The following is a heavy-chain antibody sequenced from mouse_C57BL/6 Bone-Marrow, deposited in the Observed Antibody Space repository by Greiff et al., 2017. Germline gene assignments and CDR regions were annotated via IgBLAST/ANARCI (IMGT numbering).Heavy chain of an antibody. CDR1: GYTFTSYG. V-gene: IGHV1-81*01. D-gene: IGHD3-1*01. CDR2: IYHRSGNT. Sequence: VQLQQSGAELARPGASVKLSCKASGYTFTSYGISWVKQRTGQGLEWIGEIYHRSGNTYYNEKFKGKATLTAAKSSSTAYMELRSLTSEDAAVYFCASNSLGFDYWGQGTTLTVSS. J-gene: IGHJ2*01. CDR3: ASNSLGFDY.